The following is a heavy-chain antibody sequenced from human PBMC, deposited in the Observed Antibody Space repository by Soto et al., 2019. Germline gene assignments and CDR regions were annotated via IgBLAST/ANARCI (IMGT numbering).Heavy chain of an antibody. Sequence: EAQLVQSGPEVKKPGDSLKISCEDSGHSFSSYWIAWVRQMPGKGLEWMGIIYPGDSRTTYSPSFQGQVIISADKSISPAYLQWTSLKASDTAMYYCTRDLDYGGDSDTVDIWGQGTMVIVSS. V-gene: IGHV5-51*03. J-gene: IGHJ3*02. CDR3: TRDLDYGGDSDTVDI. D-gene: IGHD4-17*01. CDR2: IYPGDSRT. CDR1: GHSFSSYW.